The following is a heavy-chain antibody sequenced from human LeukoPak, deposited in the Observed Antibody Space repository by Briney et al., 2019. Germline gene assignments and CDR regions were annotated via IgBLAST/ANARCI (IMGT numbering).Heavy chain of an antibody. J-gene: IGHJ4*02. V-gene: IGHV3-74*01. CDR3: ARGAQLTGLASDY. D-gene: IGHD1-20*01. Sequence: GGSLRLSCAASGFTFSTHWMHWVRQAPGKGLVWVSRINHDGRSTNYADSVKGRFTISRDNAKNTLSLQMNRLRAEDTAVYYCARGAQLTGLASDYWGQGTLVTVSS. CDR1: GFTFSTHW. CDR2: INHDGRST.